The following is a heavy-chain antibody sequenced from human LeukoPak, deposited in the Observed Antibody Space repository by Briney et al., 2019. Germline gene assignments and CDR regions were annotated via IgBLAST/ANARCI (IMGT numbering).Heavy chain of an antibody. V-gene: IGHV3-23*01. Sequence: GGSLSLSCAASGFTFSSYAMSWFRQAPGKGLEGVSAISGSGGTTYFADSVKGRFTISRDNSKNTLYLQMNSLTAEDTAVYYCAKADDYYDTSGYFSFDSWGQGTLVTVSS. D-gene: IGHD3-22*01. CDR1: GFTFSSYA. CDR2: ISGSGGTT. J-gene: IGHJ4*02. CDR3: AKADDYYDTSGYFSFDS.